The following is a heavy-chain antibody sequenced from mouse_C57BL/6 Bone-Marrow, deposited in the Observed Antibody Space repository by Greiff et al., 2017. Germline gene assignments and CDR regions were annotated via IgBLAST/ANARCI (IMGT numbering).Heavy chain of an antibody. V-gene: IGHV1-64*01. J-gene: IGHJ3*01. CDR3: ARTGIYDGNFWFAY. D-gene: IGHD2-1*01. CDR1: GYTFTSYW. CDR2: IHPNSGST. Sequence: QVQLKQPGAELVKPGASVKLSCKASGYTFTSYWMHWVKQRPGQGLEWIGMIHPNSGSTNYNEKFKSKATLTVDKSSSTAYMQLSSLTSEDSAVYYCARTGIYDGNFWFAYWGQGTLVTVSA.